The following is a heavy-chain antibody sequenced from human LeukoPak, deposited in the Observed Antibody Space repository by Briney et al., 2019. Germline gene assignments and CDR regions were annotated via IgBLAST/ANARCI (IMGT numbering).Heavy chain of an antibody. CDR1: GFTFSSYD. CDR3: ARDRNGAGLDY. Sequence: GGSLRLSCAASGFTFSSYDMHWVRQATEKDLEWVSAIGTAGDPYYPGSVKGRFTISRENAKNSLYLQMNSLRAGDTAVYYCARDRNGAGLDYWGQGTLVTVSS. V-gene: IGHV3-13*05. D-gene: IGHD6-19*01. J-gene: IGHJ4*02. CDR2: IGTAGDP.